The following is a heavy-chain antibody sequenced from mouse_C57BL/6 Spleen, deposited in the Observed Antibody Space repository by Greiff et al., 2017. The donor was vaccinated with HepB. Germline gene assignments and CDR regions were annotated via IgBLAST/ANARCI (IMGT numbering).Heavy chain of an antibody. CDR2: IDPSDSYT. V-gene: IGHV1-69*01. D-gene: IGHD6-1*01. CDR1: GYTFTSYW. CDR3: ARWGRPMDY. J-gene: IGHJ4*01. Sequence: QVQLQQSGAELVMPGASVKLSCKASGYTFTSYWMHWVKQRPGQGLEWIGEIDPSDSYTNYNQKFKGKSTLTVDKSSSTAYMQLSSLTSEDSAVYYCARWGRPMDYWGQGTSVTVSS.